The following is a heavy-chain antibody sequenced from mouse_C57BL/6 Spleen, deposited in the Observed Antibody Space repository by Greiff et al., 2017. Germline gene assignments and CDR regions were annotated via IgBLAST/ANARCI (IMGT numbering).Heavy chain of an antibody. CDR1: GYAFSSSW. J-gene: IGHJ1*03. V-gene: IGHV1-82*01. CDR3: ARSGSSYDFDV. CDR2: IYPGDGDT. D-gene: IGHD1-1*01. Sequence: VKLQQSGPELVKPGASVKISCKASGYAFSSSWMNWVKQRPGKGLEWIGRIYPGDGDTNYNGKFKGKATLTADKSSSTAYMQRSSLTSEDSAVYFCARSGSSYDFDVWGTGTTVTVSS.